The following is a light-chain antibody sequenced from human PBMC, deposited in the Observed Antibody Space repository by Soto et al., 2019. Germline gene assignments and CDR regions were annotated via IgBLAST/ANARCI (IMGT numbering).Light chain of an antibody. V-gene: IGKV3-15*01. CDR1: QSVSSN. CDR2: GAS. Sequence: EIVMTQSPATLSVSPGERVTLSCRASQSVSSNLAWYQQKPGQAPRLLIYGASTRATGIPARFSGSGSGTGFTLTISSLQSEDFAVYYCQQYNSWPPYTFGQGTKLEIK. J-gene: IGKJ2*01. CDR3: QQYNSWPPYT.